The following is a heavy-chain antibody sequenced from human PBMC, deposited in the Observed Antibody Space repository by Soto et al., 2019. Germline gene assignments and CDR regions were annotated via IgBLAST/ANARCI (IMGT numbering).Heavy chain of an antibody. D-gene: IGHD3-10*01. CDR2: INHSGST. J-gene: IGHJ5*02. CDR1: GRSFSGYY. Sequence: QVQLQQWGAGLLKPSETLSLTCAVYGRSFSGYYWSWIRQPPGKGLEWIGEINHSGSTNYNPSLKSRVPISVDTSKNQFSLKLSSVTAADTAVYYCARGRKMVRGVLGNWFDPWGQGTLVTVSS. CDR3: ARGRKMVRGVLGNWFDP. V-gene: IGHV4-34*01.